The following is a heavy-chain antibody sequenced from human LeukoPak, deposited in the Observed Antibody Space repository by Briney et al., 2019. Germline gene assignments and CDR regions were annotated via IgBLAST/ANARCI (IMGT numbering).Heavy chain of an antibody. Sequence: ASVKVFCKASGYTFTGYYMHWVRQAPGQGLEWMGWINPNSGGTNYAQKFQGRVTMTRDTSISTAYMELSRLRSDDTAVYYCARTRYYYDSSGYYYVPFDYWGQGTLVTVSS. CDR1: GYTFTGYY. CDR2: INPNSGGT. D-gene: IGHD3-22*01. V-gene: IGHV1-2*02. CDR3: ARTRYYYDSSGYYYVPFDY. J-gene: IGHJ4*02.